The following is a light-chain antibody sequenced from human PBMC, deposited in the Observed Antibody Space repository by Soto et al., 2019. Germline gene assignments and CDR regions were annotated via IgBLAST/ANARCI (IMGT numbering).Light chain of an antibody. V-gene: IGKV3-20*01. CDR3: QQYGTSPPYT. J-gene: IGKJ2*01. CDR1: QSFSSTY. CDR2: GAS. Sequence: EIVLTQFPGTLSLSPGDRATLSCRASQSFSSTYLAWYQHKPGQAPRLLIYGASTRATGIPDRFTGSGSGTDFTLTISRLEPEDFALYYCQQYGTSPPYTFGQGTRLEIK.